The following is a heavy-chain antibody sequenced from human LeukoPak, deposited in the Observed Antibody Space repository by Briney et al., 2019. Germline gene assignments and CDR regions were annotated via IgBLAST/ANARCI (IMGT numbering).Heavy chain of an antibody. CDR2: IYYSGST. CDR3: AKVPIVVVIKRVGY. CDR1: GGSISGHF. D-gene: IGHD3-22*01. J-gene: IGHJ4*02. V-gene: IGHV4-59*08. Sequence: SETLSLTCTVSGGSISGHFWSWIRRPPGKGLEWIGYIYYSGSTNYSPSLKSRVIMSVDTSKNQFSLKLSSLTAADTAEYYCAKVPIVVVIKRVGYWGQGTLVTVSS.